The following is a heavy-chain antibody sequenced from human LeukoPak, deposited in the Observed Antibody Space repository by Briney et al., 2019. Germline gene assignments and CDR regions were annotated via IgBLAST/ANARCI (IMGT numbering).Heavy chain of an antibody. CDR2: IYYSGST. J-gene: IGHJ3*02. CDR3: AREEHDFWSGYYRDAFDI. D-gene: IGHD3-3*01. V-gene: IGHV4-59*12. Sequence: PSETLSLTCTVSGGSISSYYWSWIRQPPGKGLEWIGYIYYSGSTNYNPSLKSRVTISVDTSKNQFSLKLSSVTAADTAVYYCAREEHDFWSGYYRDAFDIWGQGTMVTVSS. CDR1: GGSISSYY.